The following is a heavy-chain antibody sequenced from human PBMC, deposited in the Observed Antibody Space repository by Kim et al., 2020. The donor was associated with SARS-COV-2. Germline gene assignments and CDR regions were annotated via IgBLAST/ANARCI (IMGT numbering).Heavy chain of an antibody. CDR2: NGNT. V-gene: IGHV1-3*01. J-gene: IGHJ5*02. D-gene: IGHD6-13*01. CDR3: ARGKALDP. Sequence: NGNTKSSQKFQGRVTITRDTSASTAYMELSSLRSEDTAVYYCARGKALDPWGQGTLVTVSS.